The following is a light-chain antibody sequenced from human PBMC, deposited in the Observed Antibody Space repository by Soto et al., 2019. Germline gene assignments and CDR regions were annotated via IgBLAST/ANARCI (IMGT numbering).Light chain of an antibody. Sequence: QSALTQPASVSGSPGQSITISCTATNSDIGSYNLVSWYQQHPGRAPKLMIYDDTKRPSGVSNRFSGSRSGNTASLTISGLQAEDEADYYCCLYATMTTVVVFGGGTKLTVL. CDR2: DDT. CDR3: CLYATMTTVVV. J-gene: IGLJ2*01. CDR1: NSDIGSYNL. V-gene: IGLV2-23*02.